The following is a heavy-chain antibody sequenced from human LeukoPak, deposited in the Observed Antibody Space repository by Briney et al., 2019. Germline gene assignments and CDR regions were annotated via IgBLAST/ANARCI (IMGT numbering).Heavy chain of an antibody. CDR1: GYTFTSYG. CDR3: ARGPAPHVVVPAAWFDP. Sequence: ASVKVSCKASGYTFTSYGISWVRQAPGQGLEWMGWISAYNGNTNYAQKLQGRVTMTTDTSTSTAYMELRSLRSDDTAVYYCARGPAPHVVVPAAWFDPWGQGTLVTVSS. J-gene: IGHJ5*02. D-gene: IGHD2-2*01. CDR2: ISAYNGNT. V-gene: IGHV1-18*01.